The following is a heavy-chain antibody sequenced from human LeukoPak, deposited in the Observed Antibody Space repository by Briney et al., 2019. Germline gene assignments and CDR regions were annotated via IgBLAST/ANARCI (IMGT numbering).Heavy chain of an antibody. CDR1: GFTFSNAW. CDR3: ARDRLHYDSPNWFDP. Sequence: GGSLRLSCAASGFTFSNAWMSWVRQAPGKGLEWVSYISSSSNTIYYADSLKGRFTISRDNARNSLYLQMNSLRAEDTAVYYCARDRLHYDSPNWFDPWGQGTLVTVSS. V-gene: IGHV3-48*01. CDR2: ISSSSNTI. D-gene: IGHD3-3*01. J-gene: IGHJ5*02.